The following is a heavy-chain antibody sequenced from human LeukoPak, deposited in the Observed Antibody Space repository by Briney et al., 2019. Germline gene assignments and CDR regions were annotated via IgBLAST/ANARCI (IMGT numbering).Heavy chain of an antibody. V-gene: IGHV4-34*01. J-gene: IGHJ4*02. CDR2: INHSGST. CDR3: ARGPYYYDSSGYYYFDY. CDR1: GGSFSGYY. D-gene: IGHD3-22*01. Sequence: PSETLSLTCAVYGGSFSGYYWSWIRQPPGKGLEWMGEINHSGSTNYNPSLKSRVTISVDTSKNQFSLKLSSVTAADTAVYYCARGPYYYDSSGYYYFDYWGQGTLVTVSS.